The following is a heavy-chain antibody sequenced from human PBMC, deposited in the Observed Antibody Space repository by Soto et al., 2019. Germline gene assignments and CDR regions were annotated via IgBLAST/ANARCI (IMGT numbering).Heavy chain of an antibody. D-gene: IGHD2-21*02. CDR2: INPNSGGT. J-gene: IGHJ3*02. CDR1: GYTFTGYY. V-gene: IGHV1-2*04. Sequence: ASVKVSCKASGYTFTGYYMHWVRQAPGQGLEWMGWINPNSGGTNYAQKFQGWVAMTRDTSISTAYMELSRLRSDDTAVYYCARLAYCGGDCYFYGAFDIWGQGTMVTVS. CDR3: ARLAYCGGDCYFYGAFDI.